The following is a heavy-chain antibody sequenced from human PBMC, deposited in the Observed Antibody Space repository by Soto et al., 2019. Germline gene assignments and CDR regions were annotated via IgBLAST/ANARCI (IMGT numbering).Heavy chain of an antibody. D-gene: IGHD3-10*01. J-gene: IGHJ4*02. V-gene: IGHV3-74*01. CDR1: GFTFSSDW. CDR2: IDSGGRTT. Sequence: GGSLRLSWAASGFTFSSDWMHWFRQAPGKGLVWVSRIDSGGRTTTYADSVKGRFTISRDNAKNTLYLQMNGLRAEDTALYYCARWFTYGNFDYFDYWGQGTQVTVSS. CDR3: ARWFTYGNFDYFDY.